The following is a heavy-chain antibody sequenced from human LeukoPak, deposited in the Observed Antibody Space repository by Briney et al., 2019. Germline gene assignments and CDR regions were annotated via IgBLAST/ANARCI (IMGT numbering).Heavy chain of an antibody. CDR2: IKQVGSEK. CDR1: GFTFSSYW. CDR3: ARDLSITIFGVVPDYYYYMDV. D-gene: IGHD3-3*01. Sequence: GGSLRLSCAASGFTFSSYWMSWVRQAPGKGLEWVANIKQVGSEKYYVDSVKGRFTISRANAKNSLYLQMNSLRAEDTAVYYCARDLSITIFGVVPDYYYYMDVWGKGTTVTVSS. J-gene: IGHJ6*03. V-gene: IGHV3-7*01.